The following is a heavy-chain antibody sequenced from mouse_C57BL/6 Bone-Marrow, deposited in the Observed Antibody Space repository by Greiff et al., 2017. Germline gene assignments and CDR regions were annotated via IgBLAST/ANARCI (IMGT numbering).Heavy chain of an antibody. D-gene: IGHD1-1*01. J-gene: IGHJ1*03. CDR1: GFNIKDYY. CDR3: ATPNYGSSYGYWYFDV. CDR2: IDPEDGET. V-gene: IGHV14-2*01. Sequence: EMQRVESGAELVKPGASVKLSCTASGFNIKDYYMHWVKQRTEQGLEWSGRIDPEDGETKSAPKFQGKDTITADTSSNTAYLQLSSLTSDDTAVYYCATPNYGSSYGYWYFDVWGTGTTVTVSS.